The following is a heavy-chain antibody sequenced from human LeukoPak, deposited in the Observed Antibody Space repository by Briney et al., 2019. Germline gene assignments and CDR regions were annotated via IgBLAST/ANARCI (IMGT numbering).Heavy chain of an antibody. CDR1: GYTVTSYY. D-gene: IGHD4-17*01. Sequence: ASVKVSCKASGYTVTSYYMHWVRQAPGQGLEWMAILNPSGGSSSYAQKFQGRATLTRATSTSTVYMELSSLRSEDTAVYYCARDFDVYGDYVSRYFDLWGRGTLVTVSS. V-gene: IGHV1-46*01. J-gene: IGHJ2*01. CDR3: ARDFDVYGDYVSRYFDL. CDR2: LNPSGGSS.